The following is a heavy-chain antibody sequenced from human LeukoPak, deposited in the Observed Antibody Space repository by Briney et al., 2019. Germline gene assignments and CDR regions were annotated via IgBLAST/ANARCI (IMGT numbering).Heavy chain of an antibody. CDR3: ARDPNDY. CDR1: GFTFSDYS. Sequence: GGSLRLSCAASGFTFSDYSMNWVRQAPGKGLEWVCFISSTTNMIYYADSVKGRFNISRDNAKNSLYLQMNSLRDEDTAVYYCARDPNDYWGQGPLVTAS. J-gene: IGHJ4*02. V-gene: IGHV3-48*02. CDR2: ISSTTNMI.